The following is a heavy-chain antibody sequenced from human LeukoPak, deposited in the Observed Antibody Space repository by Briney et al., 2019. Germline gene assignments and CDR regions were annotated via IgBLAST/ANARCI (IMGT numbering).Heavy chain of an antibody. J-gene: IGHJ4*02. CDR1: VFTFSSYW. V-gene: IGHV3-74*01. CDR2: INPGGSSI. CDR3: ARSNQADDY. D-gene: IGHD1-14*01. Sequence: PGRSLRLSCAASVFTFSSYWMHRVRQVPGKGLVWVARINPGGSSITYADSVKGRFTISRDNAKNTLYLQMDSLRAEDTGVYYCARSNQADDYWGQGTLVTVSS.